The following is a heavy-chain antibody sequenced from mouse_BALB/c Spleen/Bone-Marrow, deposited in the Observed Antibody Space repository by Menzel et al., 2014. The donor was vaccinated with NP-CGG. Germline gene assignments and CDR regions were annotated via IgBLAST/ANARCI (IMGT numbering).Heavy chain of an antibody. J-gene: IGHJ3*01. D-gene: IGHD1-1*01. CDR3: ARLSYYGRFAY. CDR1: GFAFSRYW. CDR2: INPDSSTI. V-gene: IGHV4-1*02. Sequence: EVQLVESGGGLVQPGGSLKLSCAASGFAFSRYWMRWVRQAPGKGLEWIGEINPDSSTINYTPSLKDKFIISRDNAKNTLYLQMSKVRSEDTALYYCARLSYYGRFAYWGQGTLVTVSA.